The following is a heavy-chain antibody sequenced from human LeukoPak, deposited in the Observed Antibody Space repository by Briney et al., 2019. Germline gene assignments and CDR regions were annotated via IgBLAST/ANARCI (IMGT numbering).Heavy chain of an antibody. CDR3: ARALDIMATITPIDD. CDR2: INSSSSYI. D-gene: IGHD5-12*01. CDR1: GFTFSSYS. J-gene: IGHJ4*02. V-gene: IGHV3-21*01. Sequence: GTLSLSCAASGFTFSSYSMTWIRQAPGKGLEWIASINSSSSYIYYAYSVKGRFTISRDNAKNSLYLQMNSLRDEDTAVYYWARALDIMATITPIDDWGQGTLVTVSS.